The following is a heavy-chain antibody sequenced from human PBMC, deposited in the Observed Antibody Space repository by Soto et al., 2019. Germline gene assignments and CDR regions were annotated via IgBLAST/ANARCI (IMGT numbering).Heavy chain of an antibody. CDR1: GYTFSDYY. D-gene: IGHD3-16*01. V-gene: IGHV1-2*02. CDR2: INPNVGGT. Sequence: QVQLVQSGAEVKKPGASVYVSCKASGYTFSDYYVHWVRQAPGQGLEWMGWINPNVGGTNYARKVQGMVTMTRDTSISTVYMKLTRLRPDATAIYYCARGGREVPRIPYDTWCQGTRVTVSS. CDR3: ARGGREVPRIPYDT. J-gene: IGHJ5*02.